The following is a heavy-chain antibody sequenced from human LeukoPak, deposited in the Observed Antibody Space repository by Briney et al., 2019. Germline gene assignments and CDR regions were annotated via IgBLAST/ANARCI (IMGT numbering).Heavy chain of an antibody. Sequence: GRSLRLSCAASGFTFSSYAMHWVRQAPGKGLEWVAVISYDGSNKYYADSVKGRFTISRDNSKNTLFLQMNSLRTDDTAVYYCATEVGRTAFEYWGQGTPVTVSS. CDR2: ISYDGSNK. J-gene: IGHJ4*02. V-gene: IGHV3-30-3*01. D-gene: IGHD1-26*01. CDR1: GFTFSSYA. CDR3: ATEVGRTAFEY.